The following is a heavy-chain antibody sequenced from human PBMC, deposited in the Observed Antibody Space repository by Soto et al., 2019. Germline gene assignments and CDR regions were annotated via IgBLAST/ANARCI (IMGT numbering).Heavy chain of an antibody. D-gene: IGHD2-2*02. CDR2: ISGSGGST. V-gene: IGHV3-23*01. CDR1: GFTFSSSA. J-gene: IGHJ4*02. CDR3: AKSPSIVVVPAAIDY. Sequence: GGSLRLSCAASGFTFSSSAMSWVRQAPGKGLEWVSGISGSGGSTYYADSVKGRFTISRDNSKNTLYLQMNSLRAEDTAVYYCAKSPSIVVVPAAIDYWGQGALVTVSS.